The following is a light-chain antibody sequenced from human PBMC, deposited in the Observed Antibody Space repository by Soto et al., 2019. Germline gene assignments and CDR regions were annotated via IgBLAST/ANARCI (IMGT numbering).Light chain of an antibody. CDR3: SSYTTTRTVL. J-gene: IGLJ2*01. CDR1: ISDVGAYNY. Sequence: QSVLTQPASMSGSPGQSITLSCTGTISDVGAYNYVSWYQQHSGKAPKLMIFDVINRPSGVSNRFSGSKSGNTASLTISGLQAEDEADYYCSSYTTTRTVLFGGGTKVTVL. V-gene: IGLV2-14*03. CDR2: DVI.